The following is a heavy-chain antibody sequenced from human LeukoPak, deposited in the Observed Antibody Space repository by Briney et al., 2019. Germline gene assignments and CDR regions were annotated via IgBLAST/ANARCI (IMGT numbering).Heavy chain of an antibody. V-gene: IGHV3-66*01. CDR2: IYSGGST. CDR3: ARDLGGSGPYGMDV. CDR1: GFTVSSNY. D-gene: IGHD3-10*01. Sequence: GGSLGLSCAASGFTVSSNYMSWVRQAPGKGLEWVSVIYSGGSTYYADSVKGRFTISRDNSKNTLYLQMNSLRAEDTAVYYCARDLGGSGPYGMDVWGQGTMVTVSS. J-gene: IGHJ6*02.